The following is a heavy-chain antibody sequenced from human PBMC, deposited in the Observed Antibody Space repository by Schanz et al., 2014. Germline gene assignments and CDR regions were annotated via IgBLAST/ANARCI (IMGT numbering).Heavy chain of an antibody. CDR2: IGNGGVTI. Sequence: VQLLESGGGLVQPGGSLRLSCTASGFPFSDYFMAWIRQPSGRGLEWVSYIGNGGVTIYYADSVKGRFTISRDNSKNSLYLQMNSLRAEDTAVYYCAKGRFGELSAFDIWGQGTMVTVSS. V-gene: IGHV3-11*01. D-gene: IGHD3-10*01. J-gene: IGHJ3*02. CDR1: GFPFSDYF. CDR3: AKGRFGELSAFDI.